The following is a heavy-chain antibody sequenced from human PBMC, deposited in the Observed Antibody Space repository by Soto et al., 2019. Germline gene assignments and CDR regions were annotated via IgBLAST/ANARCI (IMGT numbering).Heavy chain of an antibody. J-gene: IGHJ4*02. D-gene: IGHD2-2*01. Sequence: SEPLCLTCAVSGGSFSGYYWSWIRQPPGKGLEWIGEIIHTGSTNYNPSLKSRITISVDTSKKHFSLKLSSVTAADTAVYYCARVGQPPSDYWGQGTLVTVSS. CDR3: ARVGQPPSDY. CDR1: GGSFSGYY. V-gene: IGHV4-34*12. CDR2: IIHTGST.